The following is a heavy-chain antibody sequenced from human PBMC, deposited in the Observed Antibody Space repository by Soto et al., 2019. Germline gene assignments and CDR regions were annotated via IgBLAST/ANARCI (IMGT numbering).Heavy chain of an antibody. CDR2: ISYDGSNK. V-gene: IGHV3-30-3*01. Sequence: PGKGLEWVAVISYDGSNKYYADSVKGRFTISRDNSKNTLYLQMNSLRAEDTAVYYCARVFFQAEDGIRYVRSVSAFLLNRSSDL. J-gene: IGHJ2*01. D-gene: IGHD3-10*02. CDR3: ARVFFQAEDGIRYVRSVSAFLLNRSSDL.